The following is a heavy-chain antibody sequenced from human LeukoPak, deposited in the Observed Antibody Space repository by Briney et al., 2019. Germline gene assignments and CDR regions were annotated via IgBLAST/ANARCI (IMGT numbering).Heavy chain of an antibody. CDR2: IYYSGST. CDR3: ATDGYFEV. Sequence: SETLSLTRTVSGGSISSGGYYWSWIRQHPGKGLEWIGYIYYSGSTYYNPSLKSRVTISVDKSKNQFSLKLTSVTAADTAVYFCATDGYFEVWGRGTLVTVSS. CDR1: GGSISSGGYY. J-gene: IGHJ2*01. V-gene: IGHV4-31*03.